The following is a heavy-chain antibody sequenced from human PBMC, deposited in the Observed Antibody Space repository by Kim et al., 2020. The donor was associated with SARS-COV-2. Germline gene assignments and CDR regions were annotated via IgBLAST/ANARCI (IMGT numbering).Heavy chain of an antibody. CDR3: ARGGTGTAMDFFDR. Sequence: GESLKISCHVSGNRFRDYWVAWVRQMTGKGLELMAIIYPGDSDSKYNPSFEGQVAISVDTSVSSVYLQMNSLKPSDTGIYYCARGGTGTAMDFFDRWGQGTLVTVSS. J-gene: IGHJ4*02. D-gene: IGHD5-18*01. CDR2: IYPGDSDS. V-gene: IGHV5-51*01. CDR1: GNRFRDYW.